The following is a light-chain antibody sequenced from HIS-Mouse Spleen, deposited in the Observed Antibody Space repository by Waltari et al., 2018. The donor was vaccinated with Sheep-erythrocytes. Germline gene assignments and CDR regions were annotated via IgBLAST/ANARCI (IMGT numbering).Light chain of an antibody. J-gene: IGKJ2*01. CDR3: QQYYSYPYT. CDR1: QGISSY. CDR2: AAS. Sequence: AIRMTQSPSSLSASTGDRVTITCRASQGISSYLAWYQQKPGKAPKLLIYAASTLQGGVPSRFSGSGSGTDFTLTISCLQSEDFATCYCQQYYSYPYTLGQGTKLEIK. V-gene: IGKV1-8*01.